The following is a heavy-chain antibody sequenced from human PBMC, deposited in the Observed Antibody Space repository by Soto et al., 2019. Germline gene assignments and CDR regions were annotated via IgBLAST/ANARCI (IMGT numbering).Heavy chain of an antibody. V-gene: IGHV1-69*13. J-gene: IGHJ5*02. Sequence: ASVKVSCKASGGTFSSYAISWVRQAPGQGLEWMGGIIPIFGTANYAQKFQGRVTITADESTSTAYMELSSLRSEDTAVYYCARERRAVAGSNNWFDPWGQGTLVTVSS. CDR3: ARERRAVAGSNNWFDP. CDR2: IIPIFGTA. D-gene: IGHD6-19*01. CDR1: GGTFSSYA.